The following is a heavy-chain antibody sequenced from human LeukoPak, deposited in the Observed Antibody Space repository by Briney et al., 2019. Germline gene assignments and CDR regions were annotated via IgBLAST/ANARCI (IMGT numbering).Heavy chain of an antibody. CDR3: ALTGVGGSAYFDY. CDR1: GGSISSGGYY. V-gene: IGHV4-31*03. Sequence: PSETLSLTCTVSGGSISSGGYYWSWIRQHPGKGLEWIGYIYYSGSTYYNPSLRSRVTISVDTSKNQFSLKLSSVTAADTAVYYCALTGVGGSAYFDYWGQGTLVTVPS. J-gene: IGHJ4*02. CDR2: IYYSGST. D-gene: IGHD4-23*01.